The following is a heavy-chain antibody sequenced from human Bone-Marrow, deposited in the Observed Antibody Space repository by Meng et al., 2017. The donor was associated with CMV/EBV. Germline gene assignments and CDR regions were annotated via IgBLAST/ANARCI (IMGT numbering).Heavy chain of an antibody. Sequence: SGFAFSPSTMHWVRQAPGKGLEWVSSITTATSYIKYADSVKGRFTISRDNAKHSVYLQMNSLRAEDTAVYYCAREEDSYTAYGHFDHWGQGTLVTVSS. V-gene: IGHV3-21*01. J-gene: IGHJ4*02. CDR1: GFAFSPST. D-gene: IGHD3-16*02. CDR3: AREEDSYTAYGHFDH. CDR2: ITTATSYI.